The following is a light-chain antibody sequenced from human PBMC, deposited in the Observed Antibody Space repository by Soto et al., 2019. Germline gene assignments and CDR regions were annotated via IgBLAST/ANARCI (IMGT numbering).Light chain of an antibody. CDR1: TSFVGTYNF. Sequence: QSALTQPASVSGSAGQSITISCTGTTSFVGTYNFVSWYQQHPGKAPQVLIYEGTKRPSGVSNRFSGSKSGNTASLTVSGLQAEDEADYYCSSYTGGNPSYVFGTGTKVTVL. V-gene: IGLV2-14*02. J-gene: IGLJ1*01. CDR3: SSYTGGNPSYV. CDR2: EGT.